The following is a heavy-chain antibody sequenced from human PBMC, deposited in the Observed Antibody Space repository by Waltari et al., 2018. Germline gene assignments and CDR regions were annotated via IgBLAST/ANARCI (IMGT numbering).Heavy chain of an antibody. V-gene: IGHV1-2*06. J-gene: IGHJ6*02. CDR2: INPNSGGT. CDR3: AAKSPMVVTDYGMDV. Sequence: QVPLVQSGAEVTTPGASVNVSCKASGYTFTGYYMHCVRQAPGQGLEWMGRINPNSGGTNYAQKFQGRVTMTRDTSISTAYMELSRLRSDDTAVYYCAAKSPMVVTDYGMDVWGQGTTVTVSS. CDR1: GYTFTGYY. D-gene: IGHD2-15*01.